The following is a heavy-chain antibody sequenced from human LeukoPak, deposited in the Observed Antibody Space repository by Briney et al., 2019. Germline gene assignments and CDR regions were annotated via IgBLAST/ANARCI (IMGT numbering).Heavy chain of an antibody. V-gene: IGHV3-15*01. CDR1: GFTFSNAW. D-gene: IGHD1-26*01. J-gene: IGHJ5*02. Sequence: PGGSLRLSCAASGFTFSNAWMSWVRQAPGKGLEWVGRIKSKTDGRTTDYAAPVKGRFTISRDDSKNTLYLQMNSLKTEDTAVYYCTTDRTWELPRAGTRFDPWGQGTLVTVSS. CDR3: TTDRTWELPRAGTRFDP. CDR2: IKSKTDGRTT.